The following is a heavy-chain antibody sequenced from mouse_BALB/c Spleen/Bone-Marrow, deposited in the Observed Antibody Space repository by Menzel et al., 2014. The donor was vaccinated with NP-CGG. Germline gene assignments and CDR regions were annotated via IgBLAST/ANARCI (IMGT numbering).Heavy chain of an antibody. V-gene: IGHV5-6*01. J-gene: IGHJ3*01. CDR3: ALNWDSAY. Sequence: VQLQESGGDLVKSGASLKLSCAASGFTFSSYGIPWVSQTPDKGLEWVATIITGGTYTYYPDRVKGRFTISRDNASSTPYLQRSSLKSEDPAMYYCALNWDSAYWGQGTRVPVSA. CDR2: IITGGTYT. D-gene: IGHD4-1*02. CDR1: GFTFSSYG.